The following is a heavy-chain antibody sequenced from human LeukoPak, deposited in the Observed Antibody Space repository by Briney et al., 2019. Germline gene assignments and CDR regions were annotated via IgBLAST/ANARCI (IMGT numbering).Heavy chain of an antibody. CDR3: PRGSEWDLLGSCDR. CDR2: ISSSGSTK. Sequence: GGSLRLSCAASGFTFSRYTMNWDRQAPGKGLEWVSYISSSGSTKYYADSVKGRFTISRDNAKNSLYLQMNSLRVEDTAVYYCPRGSEWDLLGSCDRWGQGTLVTVSS. CDR1: GFTFSRYT. V-gene: IGHV3-48*04. D-gene: IGHD1-26*01. J-gene: IGHJ5*02.